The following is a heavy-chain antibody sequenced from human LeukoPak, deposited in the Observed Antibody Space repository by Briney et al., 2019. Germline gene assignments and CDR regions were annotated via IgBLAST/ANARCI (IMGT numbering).Heavy chain of an antibody. CDR1: GFTFSSYW. Sequence: GGSLRLSCAASGFTFSSYWMSWVRRAPGKGLEWVANIKQDGSEKYYVDSVKGRFTISRDNAKNSLYLQMNSLRAEDTAVYYCSRMTSGSGSYSVVWGQGTLVTVSS. CDR2: IKQDGSEK. D-gene: IGHD3-10*01. CDR3: SRMTSGSGSYSVV. J-gene: IGHJ4*02. V-gene: IGHV3-7*01.